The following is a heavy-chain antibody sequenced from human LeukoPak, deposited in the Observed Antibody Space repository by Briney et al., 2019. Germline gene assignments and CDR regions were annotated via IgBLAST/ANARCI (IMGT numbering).Heavy chain of an antibody. CDR3: ARRVVNNRNWYFDL. Sequence: GESLKISCKGSGYSFTRNWIGWVRQMPGKGLEWMAIIYPGDSDTRYSPSFQGQVTISADKSINTAYLQWSSLKASDTAMYYCARRVVNNRNWYFDLWGRGTLVTVSS. J-gene: IGHJ2*01. CDR1: GYSFTRNW. D-gene: IGHD4-23*01. CDR2: IYPGDSDT. V-gene: IGHV5-51*01.